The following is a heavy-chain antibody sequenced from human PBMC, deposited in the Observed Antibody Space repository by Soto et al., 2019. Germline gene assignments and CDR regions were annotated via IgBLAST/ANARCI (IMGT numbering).Heavy chain of an antibody. D-gene: IGHD3-9*01. CDR2: IIPILGIA. V-gene: IGHV1-69*08. CDR3: ARDRGYDIFDY. Sequence: QVQLVQSGAEVKKPGSSVKVSCKASGGTFSSYTISWVRQAPGQGREWMGRIIPILGIANYAQKFQGRVTSTEDTSTSTAYMELSSLRSEDTAVYYCARDRGYDIFDYWGQGTLVTVSS. J-gene: IGHJ4*02. CDR1: GGTFSSYT.